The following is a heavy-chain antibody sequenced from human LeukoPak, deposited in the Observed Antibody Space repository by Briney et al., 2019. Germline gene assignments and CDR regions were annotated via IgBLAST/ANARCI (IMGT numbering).Heavy chain of an antibody. D-gene: IGHD4-23*01. J-gene: IGHJ4*02. CDR2: ISWNSGSI. V-gene: IGHV3-9*01. Sequence: GGSLRLSCAASGFTFDDYAMHWVRQAPGKGLEWVSGISWNSGSIGYADSVKGRFTISRDNAKNSLYLQMNSLRAEDTALYYCAKGLTVVNPPDYWGQGTLVTVSS. CDR3: AKGLTVVNPPDY. CDR1: GFTFDDYA.